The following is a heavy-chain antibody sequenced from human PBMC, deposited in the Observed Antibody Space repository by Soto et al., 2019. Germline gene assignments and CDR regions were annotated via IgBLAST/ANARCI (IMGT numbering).Heavy chain of an antibody. CDR2: INPNSGGT. D-gene: IGHD6-6*01. Sequence: GASVKVSCTASGYTFTGYYMHWLLQSPGQGLEWMGWINPNSGGTNCAQKFQGRVTMTRDTSISTAYMELSRLRSDDTAVYYCARDSSSSKNYYYYGMDVWGQGTTVTVSS. CDR3: ARDSSSSKNYYYYGMDV. J-gene: IGHJ6*02. CDR1: GYTFTGYY. V-gene: IGHV1-2*02.